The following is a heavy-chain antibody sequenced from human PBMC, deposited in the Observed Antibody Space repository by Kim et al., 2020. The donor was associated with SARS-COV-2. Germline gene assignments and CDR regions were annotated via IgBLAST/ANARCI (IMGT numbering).Heavy chain of an antibody. V-gene: IGHV3-30*04. Sequence: GGSLRLSCAASGFTFSSYAMHWVRQAPGKGLEWVAVISYDGSNKYYVDSVKGRFTISRDNSKNTLYLQMNSLRAEDTAVYYCARAFGAIGWGYCSGGSCYRVYCGQGTLVTVSS. CDR3: ARAFGAIGWGYCSGGSCYRVY. J-gene: IGHJ4*02. D-gene: IGHD2-15*01. CDR2: ISYDGSNK. CDR1: GFTFSSYA.